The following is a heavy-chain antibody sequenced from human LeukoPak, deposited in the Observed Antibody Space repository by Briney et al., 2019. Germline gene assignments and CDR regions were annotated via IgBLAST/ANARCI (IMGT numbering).Heavy chain of an antibody. CDR1: GFTFDDYA. CDR3: AKDYGNIVVVPAATWFDP. J-gene: IGHJ5*02. V-gene: IGHV3-43*02. Sequence: PGGSLRLSCAASGFTFDDYAMHWVRQAPGKGLEWVFLISGDGGSAYYADSVKGRFTISRDNSKNSLYLQMNSLRTEDTALYYCAKDYGNIVVVPAATWFDPWGQGTLVTVSS. D-gene: IGHD2-2*01. CDR2: ISGDGGSA.